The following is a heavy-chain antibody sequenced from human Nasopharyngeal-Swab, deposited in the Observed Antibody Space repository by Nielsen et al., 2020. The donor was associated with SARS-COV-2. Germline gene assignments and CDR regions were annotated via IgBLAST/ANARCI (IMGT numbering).Heavy chain of an antibody. CDR3: ARMGRLDY. J-gene: IGHJ4*02. CDR1: GGSSTYYQ. Sequence: GSLRLSCTASGGSSTYYQWTWIRQFPGKGLEWIGYIYESGSTLYNPSPESRVTISLDTSKKQFSLRLTSVTAADTAVYFCARMGRLDYWGQGTLVTVSS. D-gene: IGHD3-16*01. CDR2: IYESGST. V-gene: IGHV4-59*13.